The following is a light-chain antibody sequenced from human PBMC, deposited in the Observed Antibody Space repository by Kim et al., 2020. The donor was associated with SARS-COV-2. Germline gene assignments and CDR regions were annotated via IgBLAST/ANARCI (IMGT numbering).Light chain of an antibody. J-gene: IGKJ1*01. Sequence: SVGDRVTITCRASQSISSYLNWYQQRPGKAPKLLIYAASSLQSGVSSRFSGSGSGTDFTLTISSLQPEDFASYYCQQSYSTPPRTFGQGTKVDIK. CDR3: QQSYSTPPRT. V-gene: IGKV1-39*01. CDR1: QSISSY. CDR2: AAS.